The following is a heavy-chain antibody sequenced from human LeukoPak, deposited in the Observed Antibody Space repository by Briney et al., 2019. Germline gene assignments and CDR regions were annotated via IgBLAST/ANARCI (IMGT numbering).Heavy chain of an antibody. J-gene: IGHJ4*02. D-gene: IGHD2-15*01. CDR3: ARASGYCSGGSCYSII. CDR1: GGSISSYY. Sequence: SETLSLTCTVSGGSISSYYWSWIRQPAGKGLEWIGRIYTSGSTDYNPSLKSRVSMSLETSKNQFSLKLTSVTAADTAVYYCARASGYCSGGSCYSIIWGQGTLVTVSS. CDR2: IYTSGST. V-gene: IGHV4-4*07.